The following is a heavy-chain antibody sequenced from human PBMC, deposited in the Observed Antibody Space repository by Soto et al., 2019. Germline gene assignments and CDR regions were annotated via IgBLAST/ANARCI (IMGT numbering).Heavy chain of an antibody. J-gene: IGHJ6*02. CDR3: ARPRDLVTAPYYYYGMDV. V-gene: IGHV1-69*13. CDR2: IIPIFGTA. CDR1: GGTFSSYA. D-gene: IGHD2-21*02. Sequence: GASVKVSCKASGGTFSSYAISWVRQAPGQGLEWMGGIIPIFGTANYAQKFQGRVTITADESTSTAYMELSSLRSEDTAVYYCARPRDLVTAPYYYYGMDVWGQGTTVTVSS.